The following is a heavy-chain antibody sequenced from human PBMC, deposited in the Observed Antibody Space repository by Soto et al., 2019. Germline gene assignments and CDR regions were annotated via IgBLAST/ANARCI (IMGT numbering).Heavy chain of an antibody. V-gene: IGHV4-31*01. CDR1: GGSLNSTSYS. J-gene: IGHJ6*02. Sequence: QVHLQESGPGLVKPLQTLSLTCSVSGGSLNSTSYSWTWVRQHPGKGLEWIGHMYNSGRSYYDPSLRTQVTLTRDTSKHQYSLQRTSVAAADTAEYFCARGRDDRPMARDYYHALDGWGQGSTVTV. D-gene: IGHD5-18*01. CDR2: MYNSGRS. CDR3: ARGRDDRPMARDYYHALDG.